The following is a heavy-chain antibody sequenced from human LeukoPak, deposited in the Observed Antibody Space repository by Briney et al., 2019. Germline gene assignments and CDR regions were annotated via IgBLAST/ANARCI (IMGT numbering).Heavy chain of an antibody. CDR1: GGTFSSYA. J-gene: IGHJ4*02. V-gene: IGHV1-69*13. D-gene: IGHD2-2*02. CDR2: IIPIFGTA. CDR3: ARHYCSSTSCYMGPKGYFDY. Sequence: SVKVSCKASGGTFSSYAISWVRQAPGQGLEWMGGIIPIFGTANYAQKFQGRVTITADESTSTAYMELSRLRSEDTAVYYCARHYCSSTSCYMGPKGYFDYWGQGTLVTVSS.